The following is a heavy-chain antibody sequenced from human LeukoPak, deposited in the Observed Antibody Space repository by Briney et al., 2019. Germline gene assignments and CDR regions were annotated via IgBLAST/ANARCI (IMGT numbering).Heavy chain of an antibody. CDR2: IIPIFGTA. J-gene: IGHJ6*02. V-gene: IGHV1-69*13. Sequence: SVKVSCKASGGTFSSYAISWVRQAPGQGLEWMGGIIPIFGTANYAQKFQGRVTITADESTSTAYMELSSLRSEDTAVYYCARKEEYCSGGSCYFYYYGMDVWGQGTTVAVSS. CDR1: GGTFSSYA. CDR3: ARKEEYCSGGSCYFYYYGMDV. D-gene: IGHD2-15*01.